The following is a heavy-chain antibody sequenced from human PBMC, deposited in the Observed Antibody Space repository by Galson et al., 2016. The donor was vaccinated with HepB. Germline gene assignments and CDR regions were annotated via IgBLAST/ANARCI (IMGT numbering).Heavy chain of an antibody. CDR2: IIPIFDTT. Sequence: SVKVSCKASGGTFSSYAISWVRQAPGQGLEWMGGIIPIFDTTTYAQKFQGTVTITADKSTSTVYMELSSLRSEDTAVYYCAAGIAVAGYWGGDYWGQGTLVTVSS. J-gene: IGHJ4*02. V-gene: IGHV1-69*06. CDR1: GGTFSSYA. D-gene: IGHD6-19*01. CDR3: AAGIAVAGYWGGDY.